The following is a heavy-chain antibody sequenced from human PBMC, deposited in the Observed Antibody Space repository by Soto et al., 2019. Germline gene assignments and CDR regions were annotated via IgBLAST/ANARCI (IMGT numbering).Heavy chain of an antibody. D-gene: IGHD3-16*01. J-gene: IGHJ5*02. Sequence: QVQLVESGGGLVKPGGSLRLSCAASGITFSDYMSWIRQAPGKGLEWLSYISGSGRTIYSADSVKGRFTISRDNATNSLYLHMNSLTAEDTAVYYCARLPFPWGWFDPWGQGTLVTVSS. V-gene: IGHV3-11*01. CDR3: ARLPFPWGWFDP. CDR1: GITFSDY. CDR2: ISGSGRTI.